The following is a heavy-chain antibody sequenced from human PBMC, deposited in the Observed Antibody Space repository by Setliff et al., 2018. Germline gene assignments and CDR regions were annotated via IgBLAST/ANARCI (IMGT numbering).Heavy chain of an antibody. Sequence: ASVKVSCKASGYTFTGYYMYWVRRAPGQGLEWMGRINPSSGATIYAQKFQGRVTMTSDTSISTAYMELGRLRSDDTAMYFCARDGGGDSDAFDIWGQGTMVTVSS. CDR3: ARDGGGDSDAFDI. J-gene: IGHJ3*02. CDR1: GYTFTGYY. CDR2: INPSSGAT. D-gene: IGHD3-16*01. V-gene: IGHV1-2*06.